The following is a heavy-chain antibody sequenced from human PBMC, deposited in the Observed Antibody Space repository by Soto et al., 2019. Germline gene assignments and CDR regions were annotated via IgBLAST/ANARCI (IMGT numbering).Heavy chain of an antibody. J-gene: IGHJ4*02. CDR1: GYTFTSYA. Sequence: ASVKVSCKASGYTFTSYAMHWVRQAPGQRLEWMGWINAGNGNTKYSQKFQGRVTITRDTSASTAYMELSSLRSEDTAVYYCAKEYYDNSGYYPNHFDSWGQGTLVTVSS. V-gene: IGHV1-3*01. CDR3: AKEYYDNSGYYPNHFDS. CDR2: INAGNGNT. D-gene: IGHD3-22*01.